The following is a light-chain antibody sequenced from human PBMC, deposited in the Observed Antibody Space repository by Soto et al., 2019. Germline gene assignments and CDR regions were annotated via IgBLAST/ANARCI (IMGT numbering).Light chain of an antibody. CDR2: GVT. J-gene: IGLJ1*01. V-gene: IGLV2-14*01. Sequence: QSALTQPACVSGSPGQSITISCTGTSDNYVSWYQQHPGKAPKLMIYGVTNRPSGVSNRFSGSKSGNTASLTISGLQTEDEADYYCSSYTNSRTLLFGTGTKLTVL. CDR1: SDNY. CDR3: SSYTNSRTLL.